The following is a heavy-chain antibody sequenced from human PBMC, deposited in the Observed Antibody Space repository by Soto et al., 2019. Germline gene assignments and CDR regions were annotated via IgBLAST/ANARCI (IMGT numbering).Heavy chain of an antibody. D-gene: IGHD6-19*01. J-gene: IGHJ4*02. V-gene: IGHV3-23*01. CDR1: GFTFSSYA. Sequence: EVPLLESGGGLVQPGGSLRLSCAASGFTFSSYAMNWVRQAPGKGLEWVSVISGNGGRTDYADSVKGRFTISRDNFKNTLYLQMNSLRVEDTAVYYCAKDNRWLVPTYFDYWGQGTLVTVSS. CDR3: AKDNRWLVPTYFDY. CDR2: ISGNGGRT.